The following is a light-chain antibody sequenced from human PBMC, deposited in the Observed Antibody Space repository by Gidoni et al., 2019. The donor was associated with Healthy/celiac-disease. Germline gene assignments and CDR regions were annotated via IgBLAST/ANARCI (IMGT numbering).Light chain of an antibody. CDR2: QDS. V-gene: IGLV3-25*03. Sequence: SYELTQPRSVSVSPGQTARITCSGDALPKQYAYWYQQKPGQAPVLVIYQDSERPSGIPERFSGSSSGTTVTLTISGVQAEDEADYYCQSADSSGTPPWVFGGGTKLTVL. CDR3: QSADSSGTPPWV. J-gene: IGLJ3*02. CDR1: ALPKQY.